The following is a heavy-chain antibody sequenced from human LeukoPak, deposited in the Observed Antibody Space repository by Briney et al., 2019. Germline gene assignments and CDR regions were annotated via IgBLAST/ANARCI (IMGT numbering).Heavy chain of an antibody. V-gene: IGHV3-53*04. J-gene: IGHJ4*02. CDR1: GFTVSSNY. CDR3: AREASYYFDY. Sequence: PGGSLRLSCAASGFTVSSNYMSWVRQAPGKGLEWVSIIYSGGSTYYADSVKGRFTISRHNSKNTPYLQMNSRRAEDTAVYYCAREASYYFDYWGQGTLVTVSS. CDR2: IYSGGST.